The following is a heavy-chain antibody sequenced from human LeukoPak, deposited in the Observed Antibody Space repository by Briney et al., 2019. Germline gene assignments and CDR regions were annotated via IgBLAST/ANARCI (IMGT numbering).Heavy chain of an antibody. D-gene: IGHD3-10*01. J-gene: IGHJ4*02. CDR3: ARDFLGTGYFDY. CDR1: GFTFSSYA. Sequence: GGSLRLSCAASGFTFSSYAMHWVRQAPGKGLEYVSAISSNGGSTYYANSVKGRFTISRDNSKNTLYLQMGSLRAEDMAVYYCARDFLGTGYFDYWGQGTLVTVSS. CDR2: ISSNGGST. V-gene: IGHV3-64*01.